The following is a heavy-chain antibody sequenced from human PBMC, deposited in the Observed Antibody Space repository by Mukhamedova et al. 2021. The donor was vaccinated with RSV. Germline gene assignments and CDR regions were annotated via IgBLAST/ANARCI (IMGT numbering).Heavy chain of an antibody. CDR3: ARDPGQSSSRFYYYYYMDV. J-gene: IGHJ6*03. CDR2: ISSRSGYI. Sequence: QAPGKGLEWVSSISSRSGYISYADSVKGRFTISRDNAKNSLYLQMYSLRAEDTAVYYCARDPGQSSSRFYYYYYMDVWGKGTTVT. D-gene: IGHD6-13*01. V-gene: IGHV3-21*01.